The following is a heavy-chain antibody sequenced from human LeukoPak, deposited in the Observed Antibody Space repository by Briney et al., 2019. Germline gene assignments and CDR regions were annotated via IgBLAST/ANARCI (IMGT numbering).Heavy chain of an antibody. CDR1: GFTFSDYY. CDR3: ARDPEQVDTAMVNMDV. Sequence: GGSLRLSCAASGFTFSDYYMSWIRQAPGKGLEWVSYISSSGSTIYYADSVKGRFTISRDNTKNSLYLQMNSLRAEDTAVYYCARDPEQVDTAMVNMDVWGKGTTVTVSS. J-gene: IGHJ6*04. V-gene: IGHV3-11*04. D-gene: IGHD5-18*01. CDR2: ISSSGSTI.